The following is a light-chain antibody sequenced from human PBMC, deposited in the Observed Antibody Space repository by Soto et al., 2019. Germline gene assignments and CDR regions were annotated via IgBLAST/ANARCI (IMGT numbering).Light chain of an antibody. J-gene: IGKJ4*01. Sequence: EIVLTQSPGTLSLSPGEGATLSCRASQDVDNNFLAWYQQRPGQAPRLLIYASSRRATGIPDRFRGSGSGTYFTLTISRVGPEDIAVYFCHQYYSSITFGGGTKVEVK. CDR1: QDVDNNF. CDR3: HQYYSSIT. CDR2: ASS. V-gene: IGKV3-20*01.